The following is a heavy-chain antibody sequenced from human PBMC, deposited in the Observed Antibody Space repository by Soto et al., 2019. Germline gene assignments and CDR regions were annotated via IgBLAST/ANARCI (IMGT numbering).Heavy chain of an antibody. D-gene: IGHD3-10*01. Sequence: ASVKVSCKTSGYIFTGYNIHWVRQAPGQGLEWMGWVNPKSGATQYSQKFQGWVTMTRDTSVSTAYLELSSLKSDDTAVYYCAKVGPYDSGSYMFRYNWFGPWGPGTLVTVSS. CDR3: AKVGPYDSGSYMFRYNWFGP. CDR2: VNPKSGAT. CDR1: GYIFTGYN. V-gene: IGHV1-2*04. J-gene: IGHJ5*02.